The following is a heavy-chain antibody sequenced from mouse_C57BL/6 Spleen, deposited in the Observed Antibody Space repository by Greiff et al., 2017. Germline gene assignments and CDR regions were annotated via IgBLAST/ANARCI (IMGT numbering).Heavy chain of an antibody. J-gene: IGHJ4*01. V-gene: IGHV1-4*01. CDR3: ARSPPFGTVVATEGAMDY. D-gene: IGHD1-1*01. CDR1: GYTFTSYT. CDR2: INPSSGYT. Sequence: VNVVESGAELARPGASVKMSCKASGYTFTSYTMHWVKQRPGPGLEWIGYINPSSGYTKYNQKFKDKATLTADKSSSTAYMQLSSLTSEDSAVYYCARSPPFGTVVATEGAMDYWGQGTSVTVSS.